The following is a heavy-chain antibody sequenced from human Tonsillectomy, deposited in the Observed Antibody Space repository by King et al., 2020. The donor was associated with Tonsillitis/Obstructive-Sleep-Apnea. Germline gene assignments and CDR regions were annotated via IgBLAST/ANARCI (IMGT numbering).Heavy chain of an antibody. Sequence: QLQESGPGLVKPSETLSLTCTVSGGSITTYYWSWIRQPPGKGLEWIGYIYYSGSTNYNPSLKSRVTMSVDTSKNQFSLKLTSVTAADTAVYYCARGYCSGGGYYSDYYCYMDVWGKGTTVTVSS. J-gene: IGHJ6*03. CDR3: ARGYCSGGGYYSDYYCYMDV. D-gene: IGHD2-15*01. V-gene: IGHV4-59*08. CDR2: IYYSGST. CDR1: GGSITTYY.